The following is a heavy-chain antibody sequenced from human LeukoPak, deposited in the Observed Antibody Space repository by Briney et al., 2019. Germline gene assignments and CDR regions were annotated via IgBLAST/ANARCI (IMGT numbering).Heavy chain of an antibody. V-gene: IGHV3-23*01. CDR2: FRGSGGNT. CDR1: GFTFSTYD. D-gene: IGHD5-24*01. J-gene: IGHJ4*02. CDR3: VKGSNRVDDYNRSVFDY. Sequence: GGSLRLSCAASGFTFSTYDMSWVRQAPGKGLEWVSDFRGSGGNTYNAAPVKGRFTFSRANSKNTLYLQMSSLRVDATAIYYCVKGSNRVDDYNRSVFDYWLGGTLV.